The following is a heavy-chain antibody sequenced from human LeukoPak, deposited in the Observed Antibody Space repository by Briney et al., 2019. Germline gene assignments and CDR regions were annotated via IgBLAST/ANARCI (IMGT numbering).Heavy chain of an antibody. CDR2: INPSGGST. CDR1: GYTFTSYY. V-gene: IGHV1-46*01. Sequence: ASVKVSCKASGYTFTSYYMHWVRQAPGQGLEWMGIINPSGGSTSSAQKFQGRVTMTRDTSTSTVYIELSSLRSEDTAVYYCARDSRTSGTLLRHAFDIWGQGTMVTVSS. CDR3: ARDSRTSGTLLRHAFDI. D-gene: IGHD1-1*01. J-gene: IGHJ3*02.